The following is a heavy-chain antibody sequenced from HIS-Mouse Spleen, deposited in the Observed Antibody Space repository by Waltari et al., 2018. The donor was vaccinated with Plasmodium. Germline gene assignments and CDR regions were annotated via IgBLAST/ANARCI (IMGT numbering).Heavy chain of an antibody. J-gene: IGHJ2*01. CDR3: ASSWYWYFDL. V-gene: IGHV3-7*01. CDR1: GFTFSSYW. CDR2: IKQDGSEK. Sequence: EVQLVESGGGLVQPGGSLSLSGAASGFTFSSYWMSWVRQVPGKGLEWVANIKQDGSEKYYVDSVKGRFTISRDNAKNSLYLQMNSLRAEDTAVYYCASSWYWYFDLWGRGTLVTVSS. D-gene: IGHD6-13*01.